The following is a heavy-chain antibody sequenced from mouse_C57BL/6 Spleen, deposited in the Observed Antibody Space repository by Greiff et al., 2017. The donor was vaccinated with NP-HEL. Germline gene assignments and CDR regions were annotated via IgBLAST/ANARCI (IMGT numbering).Heavy chain of an antibody. D-gene: IGHD4-1*02. V-gene: IGHV7-1*01. Sequence: EVNVVESGGGLVQSGRSLRLSCATSGFTFSDFYMEWVRQAPGKGLEWIAASRNKANDYTTEYSASVKGRFSVSRYTSQSILYLQINALRAEDTAINYCARDTTGTGAMDYWGQGTSVTVSS. J-gene: IGHJ4*01. CDR1: GFTFSDFY. CDR2: SRNKANDYTT. CDR3: ARDTTGTGAMDY.